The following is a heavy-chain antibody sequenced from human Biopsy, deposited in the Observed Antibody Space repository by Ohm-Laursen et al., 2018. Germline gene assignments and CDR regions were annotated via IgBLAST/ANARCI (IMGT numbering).Heavy chain of an antibody. CDR3: AREEDNSGYDYYGMDV. D-gene: IGHD3-22*01. CDR2: ISAYNGNR. Sequence: SSVKVSCKTSGYTFPSYGISWVRQAPGQGLEWMGWISAYNGNRNYAQKFQGRVTMTTDTSTSTAYMELRSLRSDDTAVYFCAREEDNSGYDYYGMDVWGQGTTVTVSS. J-gene: IGHJ6*02. CDR1: GYTFPSYG. V-gene: IGHV1-18*01.